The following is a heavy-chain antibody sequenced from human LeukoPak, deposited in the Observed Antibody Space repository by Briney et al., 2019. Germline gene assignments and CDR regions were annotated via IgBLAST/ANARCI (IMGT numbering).Heavy chain of an antibody. CDR3: AKERSYYYDSSGSDY. CDR2: IKQDGSEK. V-gene: IGHV3-7*03. CDR1: GFTFSSYW. Sequence: PGGSLRLSCAASGFTFSSYWMSWVRQAPGKGLEWVANIKQDGSEKYYVDSVKGRFTISRDNAKNSLYLQMNSLRAEDTAVYYCAKERSYYYDSSGSDYWGQGTLVTVSS. D-gene: IGHD3-22*01. J-gene: IGHJ4*02.